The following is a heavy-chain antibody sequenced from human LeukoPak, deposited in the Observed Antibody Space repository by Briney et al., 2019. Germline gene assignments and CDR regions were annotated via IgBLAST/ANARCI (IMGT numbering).Heavy chain of an antibody. CDR3: ARGQTYYDFSSGYYFDY. V-gene: IGHV4-34*01. J-gene: IGHJ4*02. CDR2: INHSGST. D-gene: IGHD3-3*01. Sequence: PSETLSLTCAVYGGSFSGYYWSWIHQPPGKGLEWIGEINHSGSTNYNPSLKSRVTISIDTPKTQSSLKLSSLTAADTAVYYCARGQTYYDFSSGYYFDYWGQGALVTVSS. CDR1: GGSFSGYY.